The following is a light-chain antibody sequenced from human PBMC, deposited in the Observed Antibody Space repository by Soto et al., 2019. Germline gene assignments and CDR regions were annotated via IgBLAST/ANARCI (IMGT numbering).Light chain of an antibody. J-gene: IGKJ4*01. V-gene: IGKV1-12*01. CDR3: QQANSIPLT. CDR2: AAS. CDR1: QGISSW. Sequence: DIQMTQSPSSVSASVGDRVTITCRASQGISSWLAWYQQKPGKARKLLIYAASSLQSGVPSRYSGSGSVTAFTPAISCLQPEDFATYYCQQANSIPLTVGGGTKVEIK.